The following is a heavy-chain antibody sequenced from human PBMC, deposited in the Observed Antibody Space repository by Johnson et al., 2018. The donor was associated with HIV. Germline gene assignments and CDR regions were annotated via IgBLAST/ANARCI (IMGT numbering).Heavy chain of an antibody. J-gene: IGHJ3*02. CDR2: IYSGGST. CDR3: VLQFLEWLSSDAFDI. Sequence: VQLVESGGGLVQPGGSLRLSCAASGFTVSNNYMTWVRQAPGKGLERVSLIYSGGSTYYADSVKGRFTISRDNAKNSLYLQMNSLRAEDTAVYYCVLQFLEWLSSDAFDIWGQGTMVTVSS. CDR1: GFTVSNNY. V-gene: IGHV3-66*01. D-gene: IGHD3-3*01.